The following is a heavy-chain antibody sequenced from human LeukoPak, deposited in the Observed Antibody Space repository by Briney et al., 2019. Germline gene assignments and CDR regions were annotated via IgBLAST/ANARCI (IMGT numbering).Heavy chain of an antibody. J-gene: IGHJ4*02. D-gene: IGHD6-19*01. CDR1: GYSFTSYW. CDR3: ARLYEMAVAGTHFDY. Sequence: GESLEISCKGSGYSFTSYWIAWVRQMPGKGLEWMGIIYPGDSDTRYSPSFQGQVTISADKSISTAYLQWSSLKASDTAMYYCARLYEMAVAGTHFDYWGQGTLVTVSS. CDR2: IYPGDSDT. V-gene: IGHV5-51*01.